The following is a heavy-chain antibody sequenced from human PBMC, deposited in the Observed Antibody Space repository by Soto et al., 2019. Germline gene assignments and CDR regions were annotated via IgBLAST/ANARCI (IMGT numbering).Heavy chain of an antibody. Sequence: SETLSLTCTVSGGSISRGDSYWSWIRQPPGKGLEWIGHIYYSGGTYYNPSLKSRVTISLDTSKNQFSLKLSSVTAADTAVYYCARKTGNCFDSWGQGTLVTVSS. CDR2: IYYSGGT. J-gene: IGHJ5*01. CDR3: ARKTGNCFDS. D-gene: IGHD3-10*01. CDR1: GGSISRGDSY. V-gene: IGHV4-30-4*01.